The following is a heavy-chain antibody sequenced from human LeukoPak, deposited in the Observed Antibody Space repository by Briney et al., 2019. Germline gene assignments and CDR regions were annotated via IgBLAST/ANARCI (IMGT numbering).Heavy chain of an antibody. CDR2: INHSGST. CDR1: GGSFSGYY. V-gene: IGHV4-34*01. J-gene: IGHJ3*01. CDR3: AREGLYGGTL. Sequence: SETLPLTCAVYGGSFSGYYWSWIRQPPGKGLEWIGEINHSGSTNYNPSLKSRVTISVDTSKNQFSLKLSAVTAADTAVYYCAREGLYGGTLWGQETIGTVSS. D-gene: IGHD4-23*01.